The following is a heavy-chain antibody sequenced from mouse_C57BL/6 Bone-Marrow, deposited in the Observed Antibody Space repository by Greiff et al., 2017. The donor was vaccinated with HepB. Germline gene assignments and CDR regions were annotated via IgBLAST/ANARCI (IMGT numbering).Heavy chain of an antibody. Sequence: EVQLVESGPGLVKPSQSLSLTCSVTGYSITSGYYWNWIRQFPGNKLEWMGYISYDGSNNYNPSLKNRISITRDTSKNQFFLKLNSVTTEDTATYYCARDRGDVKTYYFDYWGQGTTLTVSS. CDR3: ARDRGDVKTYYFDY. J-gene: IGHJ2*01. CDR1: GYSITSGYY. CDR2: ISYDGSN. D-gene: IGHD3-3*01. V-gene: IGHV3-6*01.